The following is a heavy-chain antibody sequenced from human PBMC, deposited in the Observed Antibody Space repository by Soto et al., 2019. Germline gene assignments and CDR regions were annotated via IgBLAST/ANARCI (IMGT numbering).Heavy chain of an antibody. V-gene: IGHV1-2*02. CDR2: INPNSGGT. J-gene: IGHJ6*02. Sequence: GASVKVSCKASGYTFTGYYMHWVRQAPGQGLEWMGWINPNSGGTDYAQKFQGRVTMTRDTSISTAYMELSRLRSDDTAVYYCAREFRGGGSGWVSSYGMGVWGQGT. CDR3: AREFRGGGSGWVSSYGMGV. D-gene: IGHD3-10*01. CDR1: GYTFTGYY.